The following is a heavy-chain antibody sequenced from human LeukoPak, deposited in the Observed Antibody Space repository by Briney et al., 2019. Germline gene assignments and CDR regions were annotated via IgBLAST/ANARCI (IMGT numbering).Heavy chain of an antibody. Sequence: SQTLSLTCAVSGGSISSGGYSWSWIRQPPGKGLEWIGYIYHSGSTYYNPSLKSRVTISVDRSKNQFSLKLSSVTAADTAVYYCARERGIPITEGAFDIWGQGTMVTVSS. CDR3: ARERGIPITEGAFDI. CDR2: IYHSGST. CDR1: GGSISSGGYS. D-gene: IGHD3-16*01. J-gene: IGHJ3*02. V-gene: IGHV4-30-2*01.